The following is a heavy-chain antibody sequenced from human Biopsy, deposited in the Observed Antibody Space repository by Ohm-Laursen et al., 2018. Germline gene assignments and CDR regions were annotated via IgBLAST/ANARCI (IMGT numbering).Heavy chain of an antibody. CDR2: IYPSGST. D-gene: IGHD3-22*01. V-gene: IGHV4-4*07. Sequence: GTLSLTCTVSGGDINHFYWIWIRQPAGKGLEWIGRIYPSGSTKYNPSLKSRVTMSEDTSKKQLPLRQMSVTAADAAMFYCASVVLGPTNDAFDLWGQGTMVVVSS. CDR1: GGDINHFY. CDR3: ASVVLGPTNDAFDL. J-gene: IGHJ3*01.